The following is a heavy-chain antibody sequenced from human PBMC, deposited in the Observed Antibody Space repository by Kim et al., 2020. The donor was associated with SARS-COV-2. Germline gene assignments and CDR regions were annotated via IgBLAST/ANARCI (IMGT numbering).Heavy chain of an antibody. V-gene: IGHV4-39*01. CDR1: GGSITRTSYY. CDR2: MYHTGSS. D-gene: IGHD3-10*01. Sequence: SETLSLTCTVSGGSITRTSYYWGWIRQPPGEKMEWIASMYHTGSSYYNPSLRSRVTISVDTSKNQFSLKLHSVTAADTAVYYCARSWFGVLFPGCFDPWG. J-gene: IGHJ5*02. CDR3: ARSWFGVLFPGCFDP.